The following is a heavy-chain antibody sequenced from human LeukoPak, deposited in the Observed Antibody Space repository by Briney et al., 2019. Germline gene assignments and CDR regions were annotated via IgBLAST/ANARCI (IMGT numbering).Heavy chain of an antibody. V-gene: IGHV3-74*01. CDR3: ARMWGHCGDDCSYYYYYMDV. Sequence: GGSLRLSCAASGFTFSSYWIHWVRQAPGKGLVWVSRINSEGSSTSYADSVKGRFTISSDNFKNTLYLQMTSLRAEDTAVYYCARMWGHCGDDCSYYYYYMDVWGKGTTVTISS. J-gene: IGHJ6*03. CDR2: INSEGSST. D-gene: IGHD2-21*01. CDR1: GFTFSSYW.